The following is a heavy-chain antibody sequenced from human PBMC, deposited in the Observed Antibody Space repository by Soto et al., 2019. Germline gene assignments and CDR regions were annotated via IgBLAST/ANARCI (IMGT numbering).Heavy chain of an antibody. V-gene: IGHV3-21*01. J-gene: IGHJ6*02. D-gene: IGHD5-12*01. CDR2: ISSSSSYI. Sequence: GGSLRLSCAASGFTFSSYSMNWVRQAPGKGLEWVSSISSSSSYIYYADSVKGRFTISRDNAKNSLYLQMNSLRAEDTAVYYCARKTTIAGTYYYYGMDVWGQGTTVTVSS. CDR1: GFTFSSYS. CDR3: ARKTTIAGTYYYYGMDV.